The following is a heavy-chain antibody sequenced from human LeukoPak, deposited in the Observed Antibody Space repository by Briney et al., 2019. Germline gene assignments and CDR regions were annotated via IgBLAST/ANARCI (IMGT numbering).Heavy chain of an antibody. Sequence: GGSLRLSCAASGFTFSSYSMNWVRQAPGKGLEWVSSISSSSSYIYYADSVKGRFTISRDNAKNSLYLQMNCLRAEDTAVYYCAREALGAGSGSYYNAAFDIWGQGTMVTVSS. D-gene: IGHD3-10*01. CDR1: GFTFSSYS. J-gene: IGHJ3*02. V-gene: IGHV3-21*01. CDR3: AREALGAGSGSYYNAAFDI. CDR2: ISSSSSYI.